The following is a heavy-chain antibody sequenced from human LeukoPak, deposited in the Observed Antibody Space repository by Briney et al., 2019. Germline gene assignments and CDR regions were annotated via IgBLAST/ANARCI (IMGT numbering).Heavy chain of an antibody. D-gene: IGHD5-18*01. J-gene: IGHJ4*02. CDR3: ATYRQIQVPFEF. Sequence: GGSLRLSCAASGFTFSSYSMNWVRQAPGKGLECVSSIFPSSDEIHYADSVKGRFTISRDNSRSTLSLQMDSLRAEDTATYYCATYRQIQVPFEFWGQGTLVTVSS. V-gene: IGHV3-21*04. CDR2: IFPSSDEI. CDR1: GFTFSSYS.